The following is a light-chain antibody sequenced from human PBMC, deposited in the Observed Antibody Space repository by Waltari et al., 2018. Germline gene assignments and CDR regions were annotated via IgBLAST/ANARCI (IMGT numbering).Light chain of an antibody. CDR2: KAS. CDR1: QRLSNW. J-gene: IGKJ1*01. CDR3: QQYRNLWT. V-gene: IGKV1-5*03. Sequence: DIQMTQSPSPLSASVGDRVPITCRASQRLSNWLAWYEQKPGKAPKVLIYKASTLESGVPSRFSGSGSGTEFTLTISSLQPDDFATYYCQQYRNLWTFGQGTKVEIK.